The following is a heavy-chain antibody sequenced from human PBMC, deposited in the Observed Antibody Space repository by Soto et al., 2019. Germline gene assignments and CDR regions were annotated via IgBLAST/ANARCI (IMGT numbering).Heavy chain of an antibody. CDR3: ARVSRGSNYYYGMDV. V-gene: IGHV4-61*08. D-gene: IGHD3-10*01. CDR1: GGSVSSGGSY. Sequence: SETLSLTCTVSGGSVSSGGSYWSWIRQPPGKVLEWIGYIFYSGSTNYNPSLKSRVTISVDTSRNQFSLNLISVTAADTAVYYCARVSRGSNYYYGMDVWGQGTTVT. CDR2: IFYSGST. J-gene: IGHJ6*02.